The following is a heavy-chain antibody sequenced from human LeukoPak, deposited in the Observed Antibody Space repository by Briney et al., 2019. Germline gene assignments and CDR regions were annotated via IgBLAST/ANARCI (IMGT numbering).Heavy chain of an antibody. J-gene: IGHJ4*02. CDR1: GGSISSGGYY. Sequence: PSETLSLTCTVSGGSISSGGYYWSWIRQHPGKGLEWIGYIYYSGSTYYNPSLKSRVTISVDTSKNQFSLKLSSVTAADTAVYYCASGVVIPYYFDYWGQGTLVTVSS. CDR3: ASGVVIPYYFDY. D-gene: IGHD3-3*01. CDR2: IYYSGST. V-gene: IGHV4-31*03.